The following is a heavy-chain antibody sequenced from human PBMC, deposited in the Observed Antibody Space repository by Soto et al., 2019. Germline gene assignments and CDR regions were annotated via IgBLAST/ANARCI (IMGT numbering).Heavy chain of an antibody. D-gene: IGHD6-19*01. Sequence: QVQLQQWGAGLLKPSETLSLTCAVYGGSFSGYYWSWIRQPPGKGLEWIGEINHSGSTNYNPSLKSRVTISVDTSKNQFSLKLSSVTAADTAVYYCARVWGSGWYFIGRWFDPWGQGTLVTVSS. CDR1: GGSFSGYY. CDR2: INHSGST. J-gene: IGHJ5*02. V-gene: IGHV4-34*01. CDR3: ARVWGSGWYFIGRWFDP.